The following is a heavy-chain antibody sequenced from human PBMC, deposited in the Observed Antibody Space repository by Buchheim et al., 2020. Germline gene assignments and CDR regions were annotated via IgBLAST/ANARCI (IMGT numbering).Heavy chain of an antibody. CDR1: GGSISNYY. CDR2: IQTSGST. V-gene: IGHV4-4*07. D-gene: IGHD6-13*01. CDR3: AREASLAAVGNGYYYYGMDV. J-gene: IGHJ6*02. Sequence: QVQLQESGLGLVKPSETLSLTYTVSGGSISNYYWGWIRQPAGKGLEWLGRIQTSGSTNYNPSLGSRVTMSVDTSENQFSLKLSSVTAADTAVYYCAREASLAAVGNGYYYYGMDVWGQGT.